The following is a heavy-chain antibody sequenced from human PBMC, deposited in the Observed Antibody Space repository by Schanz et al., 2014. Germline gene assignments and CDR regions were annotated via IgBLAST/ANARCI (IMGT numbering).Heavy chain of an antibody. D-gene: IGHD3-9*01. CDR1: GGSINNNNW. V-gene: IGHV4-4*02. Sequence: QVQLQESGPGLVKPSGTLSLTCDVTGGSINNNNWWTWVRQPPGKGLEWIGEILYRGNGKYKPSLRSRVTMTVTKPKNQSPLKVTSVPAADTAVYYCARVASWLGNGLDVWGQGTTVTVSS. CDR3: ARVASWLGNGLDV. J-gene: IGHJ6*02. CDR2: ILYRGNG.